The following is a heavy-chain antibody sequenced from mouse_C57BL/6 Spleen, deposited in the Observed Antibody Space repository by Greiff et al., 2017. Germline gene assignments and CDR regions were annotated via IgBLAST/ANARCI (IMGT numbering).Heavy chain of an antibody. CDR3: ARSAFTTVVAPRTHFDV. J-gene: IGHJ1*03. CDR1: GYTFTSYG. Sequence: QVQLKQSGAELARPGASVKLSCKASGYTFTSYGISWVKQRPGQGLEWIGEIYPRSGNTYYNEKFKGKATLTADKSSSTAYMELRSLTSEDSAVYFCARSAFTTVVAPRTHFDVWGTGTTVTVSS. D-gene: IGHD1-1*01. CDR2: IYPRSGNT. V-gene: IGHV1-81*01.